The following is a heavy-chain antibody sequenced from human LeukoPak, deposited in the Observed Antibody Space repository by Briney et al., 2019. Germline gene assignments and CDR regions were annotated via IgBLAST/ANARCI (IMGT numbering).Heavy chain of an antibody. CDR3: AKDITGDSSGYSGTDY. V-gene: IGHV3-9*01. Sequence: WVRQPPGKGLEWVSGISWNSGSIGYADSVKGRFTISRDNAKNSLYLQMNGLRAEDTALYYCAKDITGDSSGYSGTDYWGQGTLVTVSS. CDR2: ISWNSGSI. D-gene: IGHD3-22*01. J-gene: IGHJ4*02.